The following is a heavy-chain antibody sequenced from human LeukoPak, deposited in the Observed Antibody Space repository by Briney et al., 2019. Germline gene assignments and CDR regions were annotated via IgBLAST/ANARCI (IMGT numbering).Heavy chain of an antibody. J-gene: IGHJ3*02. CDR2: ISGSGGST. CDR3: AKKGGYDDYAFDI. CDR1: GFTFSSYG. Sequence: GGSLRLSCAASGFTFSSYGMHWVRQAPGKGLEWVSAISGSGGSTYYADSVKGRFTISRDNSKNTLYLQMNSLRAEDTAVYYCAKKGGYDDYAFDIWGQGTMVTVSS. D-gene: IGHD5-12*01. V-gene: IGHV3-23*01.